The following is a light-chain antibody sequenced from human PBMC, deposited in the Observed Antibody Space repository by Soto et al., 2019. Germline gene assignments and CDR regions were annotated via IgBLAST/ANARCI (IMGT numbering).Light chain of an antibody. J-gene: IGKJ1*01. CDR2: GAS. V-gene: IGKV3-15*01. Sequence: EIVLTQSPGTLSLSPGERATLSCRASQSVSSSALARYQQKPGQAPRRLIYGASTRATGTPARFSGSGSGTEFTLTISSLQSEDSAVYFCQQYANWPKTFGQGTKVDIK. CDR1: QSVSSS. CDR3: QQYANWPKT.